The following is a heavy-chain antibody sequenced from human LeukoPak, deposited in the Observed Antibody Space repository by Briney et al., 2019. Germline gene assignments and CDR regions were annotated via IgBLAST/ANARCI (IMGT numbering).Heavy chain of an antibody. CDR3: AKYHSSNWRVDY. CDR1: GFTFNSYW. V-gene: IGHV3-7*01. CDR2: IKQDGSEK. J-gene: IGHJ4*02. Sequence: GGSLRLSCAASGFTFNSYWMSWVRQAPGKGLEWVANIKQDGSEKYYVDSVKGRFTISRDNAKNSLYLQMNSLRAEDKAVYYCAKYHSSNWRVDYWGQGTLVTVSS. D-gene: IGHD1-1*01.